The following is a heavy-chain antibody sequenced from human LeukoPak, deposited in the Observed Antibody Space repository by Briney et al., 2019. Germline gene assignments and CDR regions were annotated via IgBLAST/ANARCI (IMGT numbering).Heavy chain of an antibody. J-gene: IGHJ5*02. V-gene: IGHV3-53*01. CDR3: ARALDTRYSSSWLRPIWFDP. Sequence: PGGSLRLSCAASGFPVSSNYMSWVRQAPGKGLEWVSVIYSGGSTYYADSVKGRFTISRDNSKNTLYLQMNSLRAEDTAVYYCARALDTRYSSSWLRPIWFDPWGQGTLVTVSS. D-gene: IGHD6-13*01. CDR2: IYSGGST. CDR1: GFPVSSNY.